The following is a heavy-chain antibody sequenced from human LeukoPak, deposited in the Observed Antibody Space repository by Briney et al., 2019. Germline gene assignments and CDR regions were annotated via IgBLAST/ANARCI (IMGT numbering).Heavy chain of an antibody. CDR2: IYSGGST. CDR3: ARGSSWYSGFDY. D-gene: IGHD6-13*01. J-gene: IGHJ4*02. V-gene: IGHV3-53*01. CDR1: GFTVSSNY. Sequence: RGSLRLSCAASGFTVSSNYMSWVRQAPGKGLEWVSVIYSGGSTYYADSVKGRFTISRDNSKNTLYLQMNSLRAEDTAVYYCARGSSWYSGFDYWGQGTLVTVSS.